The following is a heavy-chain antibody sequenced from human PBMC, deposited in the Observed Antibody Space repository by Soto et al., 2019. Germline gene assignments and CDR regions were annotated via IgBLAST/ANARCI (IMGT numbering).Heavy chain of an antibody. CDR2: IKSKTDGGTT. CDR3: TTDWEGSGWFSEFDP. D-gene: IGHD6-19*01. CDR1: GFTFSGSG. V-gene: IGHV3-15*01. Sequence: GGSIRLSCAAAGFTFSGSGMHWVRQETGKGLEWVGRIKSKTDGGTTDYAAPVKGRFTISRDHSKNTLYLQMNSLKTEDTAVYYCTTDWEGSGWFSEFDPWGQGTLVTVSS. J-gene: IGHJ5*02.